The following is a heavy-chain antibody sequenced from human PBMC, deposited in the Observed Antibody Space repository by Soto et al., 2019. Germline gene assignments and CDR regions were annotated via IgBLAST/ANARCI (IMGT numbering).Heavy chain of an antibody. Sequence: QVQLVQSGAEVKKPGSSVKVSCKASGGTFSSYTIRWVRQAPGQGLEWMGRIIPILGIANYAQKFQRRVTITADKSKITAYMELSSLRSDDTAVYYCARDPYTPPDYDYIWGSYRQYYMDVWGKGTTVTVSS. CDR3: ARDPYTPPDYDYIWGSYRQYYMDV. CDR1: GGTFSSYT. J-gene: IGHJ6*03. D-gene: IGHD3-16*02. V-gene: IGHV1-69*08. CDR2: IIPILGIA.